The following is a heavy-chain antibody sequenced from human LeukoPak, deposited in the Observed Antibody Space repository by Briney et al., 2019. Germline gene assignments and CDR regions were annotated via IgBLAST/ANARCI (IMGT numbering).Heavy chain of an antibody. V-gene: IGHV1-2*02. CDR1: GYTFTDYY. J-gene: IGHJ6*04. Sequence: ASVKVSCKASGYTFTDYYIHWVRQAPGQGLEWMGWINPNSGVTNYAQKFQGRVTMTRDTSITTAYMELSRLRSDDTAVYYCARDNREVRGGDCFNVWGKGTTVTVSS. CDR2: INPNSGVT. CDR3: ARDNREVRGGDCFNV. D-gene: IGHD2-21*02.